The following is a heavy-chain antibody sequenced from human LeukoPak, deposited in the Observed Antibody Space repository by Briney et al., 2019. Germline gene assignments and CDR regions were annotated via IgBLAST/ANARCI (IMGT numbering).Heavy chain of an antibody. Sequence: SETLSLTCTVSGGSISSYYWSWIRQPPGKGLEWIANIYYSGSIQHNPSLKSGVTISIDTSKNQFSLKLSSVTAADTAVYYCARGPTYQPIDYWGQGTLVTVSS. V-gene: IGHV4-59*08. CDR1: GGSISSYY. J-gene: IGHJ4*02. D-gene: IGHD2-2*01. CDR3: ARGPTYQPIDY. CDR2: IYYSGSI.